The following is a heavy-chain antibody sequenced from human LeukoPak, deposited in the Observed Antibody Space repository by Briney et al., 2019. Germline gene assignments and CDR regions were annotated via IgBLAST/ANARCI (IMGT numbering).Heavy chain of an antibody. CDR1: GGTFSSYA. D-gene: IGHD4-17*01. CDR2: IIPIFGTA. V-gene: IGHV1-69*01. CDR3: ARATYGDYFSIDY. J-gene: IGHJ4*02. Sequence: SVKVSCKASGGTFSSYAISWVRQPPGQGLEWMGGIIPIFGTANYAQKFQGRVTITADESTSTAYMELSSLRSEDTAVYYCARATYGDYFSIDYWGQGTLVTVSS.